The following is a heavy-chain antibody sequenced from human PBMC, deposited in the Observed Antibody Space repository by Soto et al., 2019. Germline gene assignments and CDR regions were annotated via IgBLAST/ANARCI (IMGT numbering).Heavy chain of an antibody. J-gene: IGHJ4*02. CDR2: ISGSGGST. D-gene: IGHD6-13*01. CDR3: AKDQGSSWYEIDY. Sequence: EVQLLESGGGLVQPGGSLRLSCAASGFTFSNYAVTWVRQAPGKGLEWVSTISGSGGSTYYAASVKGRFTISGDNSKNTLYLKMNILRAEDTAVYYCAKDQGSSWYEIDYWGQGTLVTVSS. V-gene: IGHV3-23*01. CDR1: GFTFSNYA.